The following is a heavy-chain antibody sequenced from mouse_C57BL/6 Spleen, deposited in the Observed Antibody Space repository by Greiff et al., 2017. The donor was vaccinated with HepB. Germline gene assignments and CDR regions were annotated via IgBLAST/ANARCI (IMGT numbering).Heavy chain of an antibody. V-gene: IGHV5-6*02. CDR3: ASSITSELDY. D-gene: IGHD1-1*01. J-gene: IGHJ2*01. Sequence: DVKLVESGGDLVKPGGSLKLSCAASGFTFSSYGMSWVRQTPDKRLEWVATISSGDSYTNYPDSVKGRFTITRDNAKNTLYLQMNSLTSEDTAMYYCASSITSELDYWGQGTTLTVSS. CDR1: GFTFSSYG. CDR2: ISSGDSYT.